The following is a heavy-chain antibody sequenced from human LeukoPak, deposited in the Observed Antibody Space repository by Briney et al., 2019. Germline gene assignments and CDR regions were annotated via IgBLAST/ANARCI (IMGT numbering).Heavy chain of an antibody. Sequence: ASVKVSCKASGYTFTGYYMHWVRQAPGQGLEWMGWINPNSGGTNYAQKFQGRVTMTRDTSISTAYMELSRLRSDDTAVSYCASSQREYQPYYVYWGEGTMVTVSS. V-gene: IGHV1-2*02. J-gene: IGHJ4*02. CDR1: GYTFTGYY. CDR2: INPNSGGT. D-gene: IGHD2-2*01. CDR3: ASSQREYQPYYVY.